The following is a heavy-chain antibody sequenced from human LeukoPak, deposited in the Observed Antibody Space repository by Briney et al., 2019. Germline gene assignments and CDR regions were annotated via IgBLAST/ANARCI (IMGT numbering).Heavy chain of an antibody. CDR1: GGTFSSYA. CDR3: AKVSLTGPLFDY. V-gene: IGHV1-69*01. CDR2: IIPIFGTA. J-gene: IGHJ4*02. D-gene: IGHD3-9*01. Sequence: SVKVSCKASGGTFSSYAISWVRQAPGQGLEWMGGIIPIFGTANYAQKFQGRVTITADESTSTAYMELSSLRSEDTAVYYCAKVSLTGPLFDYWGQGTLVTVSS.